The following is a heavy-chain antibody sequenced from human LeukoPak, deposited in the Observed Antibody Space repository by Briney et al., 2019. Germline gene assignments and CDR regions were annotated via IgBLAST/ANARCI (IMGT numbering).Heavy chain of an antibody. D-gene: IGHD1-26*01. CDR1: GGSISTYY. CDR2: VYYTGST. J-gene: IGHJ5*02. Sequence: SETLSLTCTVSGGSISTYYWSWIRQPPGKGLEWIGYVYYTGSTSYDPSLQSRVTMSLDTSKNQFSLELNSVTPADTAVYYCARGGNYWHQWWFDPWGRGTLVSVSS. CDR3: ARGGNYWHQWWFDP. V-gene: IGHV4-59*01.